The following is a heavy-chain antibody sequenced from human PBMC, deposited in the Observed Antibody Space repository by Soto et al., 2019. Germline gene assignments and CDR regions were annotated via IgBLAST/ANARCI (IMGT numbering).Heavy chain of an antibody. CDR1: GFTFNNYA. V-gene: IGHV3-23*01. J-gene: IGHJ4*02. Sequence: EVQLLESGGGLVQPGGSLRLSCAASGFTFNNYAMTWVRQAPGKGLEWVSAISGGGDTTSYADSVKGRFTVSRDGSKNTLYLQMSSLRAEDTALYYCATGRCGSGSRTPRVDFWGQGTLVTVSS. CDR2: ISGGGDTT. D-gene: IGHD3-10*01. CDR3: ATGRCGSGSRTPRVDF.